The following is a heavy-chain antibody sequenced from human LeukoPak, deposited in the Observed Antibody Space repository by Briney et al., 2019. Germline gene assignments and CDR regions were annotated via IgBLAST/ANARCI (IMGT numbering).Heavy chain of an antibody. D-gene: IGHD1-14*01. CDR1: GITFTSAW. CDR3: TTDGGITIRPLFDF. J-gene: IGHJ4*02. V-gene: IGHV3-15*01. Sequence: GGSLRLSCAASGITFTSAWMGWVRQAPGKGLEWVGRIKSKTDGGTTDYAAPVRGRFTISTDDSKITSYLQTNNLKIEDTAVYYCTTDGGITIRPLFDFWGQGTLVTVSS. CDR2: IKSKTDGGTT.